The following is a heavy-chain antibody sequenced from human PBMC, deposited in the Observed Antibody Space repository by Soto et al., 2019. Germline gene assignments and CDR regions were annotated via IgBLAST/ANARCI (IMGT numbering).Heavy chain of an antibody. CDR1: GDSISSYY. Sequence: ETLSLTCTVSGDSISSYYWSWIRQPPGKGLEWIGNAHYSGSTNYNPSLMTRVTISGDTSKNQFFLKLSSVTAADTAVYYCATMNSSPQFDFWGQGTLVTVSS. CDR3: ATMNSSPQFDF. CDR2: AHYSGST. D-gene: IGHD1-7*01. V-gene: IGHV4-59*08. J-gene: IGHJ4*02.